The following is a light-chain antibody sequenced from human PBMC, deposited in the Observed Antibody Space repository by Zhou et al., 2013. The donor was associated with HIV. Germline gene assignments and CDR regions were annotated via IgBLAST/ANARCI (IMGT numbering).Light chain of an antibody. CDR2: DAS. CDR3: QQTYATPLT. CDR1: QSISSY. J-gene: IGKJ4*01. V-gene: IGKV1-39*01. Sequence: DIQMTQSPSSLSASVGDRVAITCRASQSISSYVSWYQQRPGTAPKLLIHDASTLKSGVTSRFRGSGSGTDFTLTISSLQPEDFGTYHCQQTYATPLTFGGGTTVEIK.